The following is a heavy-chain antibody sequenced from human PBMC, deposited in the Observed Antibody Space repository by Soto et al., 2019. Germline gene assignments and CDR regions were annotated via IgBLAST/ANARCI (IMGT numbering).Heavy chain of an antibody. J-gene: IGHJ6*02. CDR1: GFTFRNYA. CDR2: ISYDGGNK. CDR3: VRGDREDIAVVIGVRPGEYGVDV. Sequence: QVHLVESGGGVVQPGRSLRLSCAASGFTFRNYAMHWVRQAPGKGLECVAVISYDGGNKFYRDYVKGRFTISRDNSKNTLYLQINSLRYEDTAVYYCVRGDREDIAVVIGVRPGEYGVDVWGQGTTVTVSS. D-gene: IGHD2-15*01. V-gene: IGHV3-30-3*01.